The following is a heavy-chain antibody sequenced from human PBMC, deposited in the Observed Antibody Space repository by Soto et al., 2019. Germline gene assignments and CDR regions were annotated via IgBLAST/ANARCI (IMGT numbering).Heavy chain of an antibody. V-gene: IGHV5-51*01. Sequence: PGESLKISCKGSGYSFTSYWIGWVRQMPGKGLEWMGIIYPGDSDTRYSPSFQGQVTISADKSISTAYLQWSSLKASDTAMYYCARHHCSSTSCYNYYYYGMDVWGQGTTVTVS. D-gene: IGHD2-2*01. CDR3: ARHHCSSTSCYNYYYYGMDV. J-gene: IGHJ6*02. CDR1: GYSFTSYW. CDR2: IYPGDSDT.